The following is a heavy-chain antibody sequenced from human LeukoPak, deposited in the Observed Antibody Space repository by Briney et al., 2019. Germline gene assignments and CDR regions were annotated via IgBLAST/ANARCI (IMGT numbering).Heavy chain of an antibody. D-gene: IGHD1-7*01. CDR1: GYTFTSYA. CDR2: INTNTGNP. CDR3: ARDDNNWNYYGRWFAP. Sequence: ASVKVSCKASGYTFTSYAMNWVRQAPGQGLEWMGWINTNTGNPTYAQGFTGRFVFSLDTSVSTAYLQISSLKAEDTAVYYCARDDNNWNYYGRWFAPWGQGTLVTVSS. V-gene: IGHV7-4-1*02. J-gene: IGHJ5*02.